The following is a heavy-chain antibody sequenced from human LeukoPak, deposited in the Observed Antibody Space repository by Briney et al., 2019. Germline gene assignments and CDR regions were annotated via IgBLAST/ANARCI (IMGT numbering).Heavy chain of an antibody. D-gene: IGHD6-19*01. CDR1: GFTFSSYG. V-gene: IGHV3-30*03. CDR2: ISYDGSNK. CDR3: AREAVAGVEKTFLSY. Sequence: GGSLRLSCAASGFTFSSYGMHWVRQAPGKGLEWVAVISYDGSNKYYADSVKGRFTISRDNSKNTLYLQMNSLRAEDTAVYYCAREAVAGVEKTFLSYWGQGTLVTVSS. J-gene: IGHJ4*02.